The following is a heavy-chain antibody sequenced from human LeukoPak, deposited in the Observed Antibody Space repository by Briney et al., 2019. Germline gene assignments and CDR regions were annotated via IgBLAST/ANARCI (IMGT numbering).Heavy chain of an antibody. CDR1: GFTFGSYA. CDR3: AKRMIRGVNHDAFDL. V-gene: IGHV3-23*01. CDR2: ISTSGGTT. J-gene: IGHJ3*01. Sequence: PGGSLRLSCAASGFTFGSYAMSWVRQAPGKGLEWVSGISTSGGTTSYAESVKGRFTVSRDNSKNTLYLQMNSLRAEDTAVYYCAKRMIRGVNHDAFDLWGQGTMVTVSS. D-gene: IGHD3-10*01.